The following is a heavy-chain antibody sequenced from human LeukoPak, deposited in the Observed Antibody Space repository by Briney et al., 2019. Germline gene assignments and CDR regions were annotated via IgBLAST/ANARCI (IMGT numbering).Heavy chain of an antibody. CDR3: STDPRSLVY. V-gene: IGHV3-11*01. CDR2: ISGSGSDI. CDR1: GFSFSNLY. D-gene: IGHD5/OR15-5a*01. Sequence: GGSLRLSCVVSGFSFSNLYMTWIRQTPGKGLESLAYISGSGSDIYYADSVKGRFTISRDNAKNSVYLQLNSLRPEDTALYYCSTDPRSLVYWGQGTMVTVSS. J-gene: IGHJ3*01.